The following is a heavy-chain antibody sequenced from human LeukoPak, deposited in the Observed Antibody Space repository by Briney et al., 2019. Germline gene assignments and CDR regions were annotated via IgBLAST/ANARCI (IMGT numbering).Heavy chain of an antibody. D-gene: IGHD6-13*01. CDR3: ARARRYRSSWYHDY. Sequence: PGGSLRLSCAASGFSFSTYTMNWVRQVPGKGLDWVSYISSSSSTIYYADSVKGRFTISRDNANNSLYLQMNSLRDEDTAVYYCARARRYRSSWYHDYWGQGSLVTVSS. J-gene: IGHJ4*02. CDR1: GFSFSTYT. CDR2: ISSSSSTI. V-gene: IGHV3-48*02.